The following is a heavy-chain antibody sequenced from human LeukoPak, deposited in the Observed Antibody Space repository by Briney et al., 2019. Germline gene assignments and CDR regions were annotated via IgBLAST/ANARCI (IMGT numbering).Heavy chain of an antibody. CDR1: GFTFSSYS. J-gene: IGHJ4*02. V-gene: IGHV3-7*01. Sequence: GGSLRLSCAASGFTFSSYSMNWVRQAPGKGLEWVANMKQDGSEKYYVDSVKGRFTISRDNAKNSLYLQMNSLRAEDTAMYYCARGNQLLYWGQGTLVTVSS. CDR2: MKQDGSEK. CDR3: ARGNQLLY. D-gene: IGHD2-2*01.